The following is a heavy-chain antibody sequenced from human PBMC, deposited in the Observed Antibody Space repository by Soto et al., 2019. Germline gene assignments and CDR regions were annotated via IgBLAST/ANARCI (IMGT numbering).Heavy chain of an antibody. CDR1: GFSLSTSGVG. CDR2: IYWDDHK. Sequence: QITLKESGPTLVKPTQTLTLTCTFSGFSLSTSGVGVGWIRQPPGKALEWLALIYWDDHKRYSPSLKSRLTIXKXHXXNQVVLTMTNIDPVDTATYYCAHRRAKSTSDAFDIWGQGTMVTVSS. CDR3: AHRRAKSTSDAFDI. J-gene: IGHJ3*02. V-gene: IGHV2-5*02. D-gene: IGHD1-26*01.